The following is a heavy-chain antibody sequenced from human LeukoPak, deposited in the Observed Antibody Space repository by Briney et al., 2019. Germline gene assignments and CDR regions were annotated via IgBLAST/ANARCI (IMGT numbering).Heavy chain of an antibody. CDR1: GFTVSSNY. V-gene: IGHV3-53*01. D-gene: IGHD1-26*01. CDR2: IYSGGST. CDR3: AREKRSGSYNDAFDI. Sequence: GGSLRLSCAASGFTVSSNYVSWVRQAPGKGLEWVSVIYSGGSTYYADSVKGRFTISRDNSKNTLYLQMNSLRAEDTAVYYCAREKRSGSYNDAFDIWGQGTMVTVSS. J-gene: IGHJ3*02.